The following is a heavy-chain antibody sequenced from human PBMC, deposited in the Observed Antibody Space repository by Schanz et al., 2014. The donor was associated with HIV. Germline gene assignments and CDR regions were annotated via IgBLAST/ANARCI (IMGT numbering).Heavy chain of an antibody. Sequence: VQLVESGGGLVKRGGSLRLSCAASGFTFTSFGMHWVRQAPGKGLDWVAVIWYDGSNKYYADSVKGRFTISRDNSKKALYLQMNSLRVEDTAVYYCASTVYPYTGSSDYYYGMDVWGQGTTVTVSS. J-gene: IGHJ6*02. CDR3: ASTVYPYTGSSDYYYGMDV. CDR2: IWYDGSNK. CDR1: GFTFTSFG. D-gene: IGHD6-6*01. V-gene: IGHV3-33*01.